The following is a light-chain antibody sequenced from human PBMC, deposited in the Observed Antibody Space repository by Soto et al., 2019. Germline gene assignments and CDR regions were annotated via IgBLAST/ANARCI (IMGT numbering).Light chain of an antibody. V-gene: IGLV2-14*01. Sequence: QSALTQPASVSGSPGQSITISCTGTSSDVGGYNYVSWYQQHPGIAPKLLIYGVTNRPSGVSTRFSGSKSGNTASLTISGLQAEDEADYHCSSYASASTLLYPFGTGTEVTVL. J-gene: IGLJ1*01. CDR2: GVT. CDR3: SSYASASTLLYP. CDR1: SSDVGGYNY.